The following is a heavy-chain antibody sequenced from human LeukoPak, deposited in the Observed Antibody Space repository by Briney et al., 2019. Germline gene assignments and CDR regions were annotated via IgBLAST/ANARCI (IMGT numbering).Heavy chain of an antibody. Sequence: GGSLRLSCAASGLTFSTYSMNWVRQAPGKGLEGVSSISSSSSHIYYADSVKGRFTISRDNAKNSLYLQMNSLRAEDTAVYDWAIDLGPTVRPPNGFDIWGPGSMVTVSS. CDR3: AIDLGPTVRPPNGFDI. CDR1: GLTFSTYS. D-gene: IGHD3-16*01. CDR2: ISSSSSHI. V-gene: IGHV3-21*01. J-gene: IGHJ3*02.